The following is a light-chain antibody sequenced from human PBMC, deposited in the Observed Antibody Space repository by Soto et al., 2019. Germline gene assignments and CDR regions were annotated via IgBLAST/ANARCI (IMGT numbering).Light chain of an antibody. J-gene: IGKJ3*01. CDR1: QSVSSY. Sequence: ELVLTQSPATLSLSPGERATLSCRASQSVSSYLAWYQQKPGQAPRLLIYDSSTRATGIPARFSGSGSGTDFTLTIISLEPEDFAIYDGQQHINRPPVPFTFGPGTKVDIK. CDR3: QQHINRPPVPFT. CDR2: DSS. V-gene: IGKV3-11*01.